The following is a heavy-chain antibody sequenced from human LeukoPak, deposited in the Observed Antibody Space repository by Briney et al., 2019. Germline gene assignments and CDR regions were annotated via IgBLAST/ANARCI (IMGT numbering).Heavy chain of an antibody. CDR3: ARAPTTHYYYYMDV. J-gene: IGHJ6*03. CDR1: GGSISSYY. D-gene: IGHD1-26*01. CDR2: IYYSGST. Sequence: SETLSLTCTVSGGSISSYYWSWIRQPPGKGLEWIGYIYYSGSTNYNPSLKSRVTISVDTSKNQFSLKLSSVTAADAAVYYCARAPTTHYYYYMDVWGKGTTVTVSS. V-gene: IGHV4-59*01.